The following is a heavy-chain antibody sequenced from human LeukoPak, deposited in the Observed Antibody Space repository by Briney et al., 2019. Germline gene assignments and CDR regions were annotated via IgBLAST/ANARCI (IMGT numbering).Heavy chain of an antibody. CDR2: ISAYSGIT. CDR1: DYTLTSYG. D-gene: IGHD5-18*01. Sequence: ASVKVSCKASDYTLTSYGISWVRQAPGQGLEWMGWISAYSGITNYAQKLQGRVTMTTDTSTSTAYMELRSLRSDDTAVYYCARITRFVRDTAMGSPFDYWGQGTLVTVSS. J-gene: IGHJ4*02. CDR3: ARITRFVRDTAMGSPFDY. V-gene: IGHV1-18*01.